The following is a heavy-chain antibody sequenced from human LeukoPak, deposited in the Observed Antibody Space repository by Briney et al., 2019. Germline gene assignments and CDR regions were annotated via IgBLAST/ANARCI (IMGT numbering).Heavy chain of an antibody. V-gene: IGHV4-38-2*01. CDR3: ARSHMVSYYFDY. CDR2: IYHSGST. CDR1: GYSISSGYY. D-gene: IGHD3-10*01. J-gene: IGHJ4*02. Sequence: SETLSLTCAVSGYSISSGYYWGWIRQPPGKGLEWIGSIYHSGSTLYNPSLKSRVTISVDTSKNQFSLKLSSVTAADTAVYYCARSHMVSYYFDYWGQGTLVTVSS.